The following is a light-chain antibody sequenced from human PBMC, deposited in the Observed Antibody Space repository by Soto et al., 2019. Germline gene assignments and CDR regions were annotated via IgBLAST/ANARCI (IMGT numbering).Light chain of an antibody. CDR2: DAS. V-gene: IGKV1-5*01. J-gene: IGKJ1*01. CDR1: QSISDY. Sequence: DIQMTQSPSTLSASVGDRVILTCRASQSISDYLAWYQQKPGKAPTLLIYDASNLESGVPSTFIGSGSGTEFTLTISSLQPDDFATYYCQQYYTYWHMFGQGTRVEIK. CDR3: QQYYTYWHM.